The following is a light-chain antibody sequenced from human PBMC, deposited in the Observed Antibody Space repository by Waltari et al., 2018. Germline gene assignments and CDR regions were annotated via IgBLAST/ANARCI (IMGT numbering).Light chain of an antibody. CDR2: DVS. Sequence: IQMTQSPSTLSASVGDRVTITCRASQSIGRKLAWYQQKPGKAPNLLIYDVSSFESGVPSRFSGSGSGTEFTLTISNLQPDDFATYYCQQYESYSITFGQGTRLEIK. V-gene: IGKV1-5*01. J-gene: IGKJ5*01. CDR3: QQYESYSIT. CDR1: QSIGRK.